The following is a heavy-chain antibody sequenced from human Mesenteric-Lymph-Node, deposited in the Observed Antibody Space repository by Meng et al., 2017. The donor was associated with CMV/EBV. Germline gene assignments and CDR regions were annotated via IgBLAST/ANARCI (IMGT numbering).Heavy chain of an antibody. CDR3: AREGLGEYVDYDSFGMDV. V-gene: IGHV4-39*07. CDR2: IYYSGST. Sequence: SETLSLTCTVSGGSISSSSYYWGWIRQPPGKGLEWIGSIYYSGSTYYNPSLKSRVTISVDTSKNQFSLKLSSVTAADTALYYCAREGLGEYVDYDSFGMDVWGQGTTVTVSS. CDR1: GGSISSSSYY. J-gene: IGHJ6*02. D-gene: IGHD3-16*01.